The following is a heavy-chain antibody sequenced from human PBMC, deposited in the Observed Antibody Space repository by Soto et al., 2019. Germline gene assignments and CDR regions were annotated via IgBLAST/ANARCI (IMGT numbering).Heavy chain of an antibody. D-gene: IGHD1-26*01. CDR3: ARDPWELLPSHFDY. V-gene: IGHV1-18*01. J-gene: IGHJ4*02. CDR1: GYTFTSYG. Sequence: GASVKVSCKASGYTFTSYGISWVRQAPGQGLEWMGWISAYNGNTNYAQKLQGRVTMTTDTSTSTAYMELRSLRSGDTAVYYCARDPWELLPSHFDYWGQGTLVTVSS. CDR2: ISAYNGNT.